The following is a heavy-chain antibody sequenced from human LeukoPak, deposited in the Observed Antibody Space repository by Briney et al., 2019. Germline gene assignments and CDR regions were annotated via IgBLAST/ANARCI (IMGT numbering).Heavy chain of an antibody. Sequence: PGGSLRLSCAASGFTFSSYSMNWVRQAPGKGLEWVSSISSSSSYIYYADSVKGRFTISRDNAKNSLYLQMNSLRAEDTAVYYCAKEDQLLSQRFDYWGQGTLVTVSS. CDR2: ISSSSSYI. CDR1: GFTFSSYS. V-gene: IGHV3-21*04. D-gene: IGHD2-2*01. J-gene: IGHJ4*02. CDR3: AKEDQLLSQRFDY.